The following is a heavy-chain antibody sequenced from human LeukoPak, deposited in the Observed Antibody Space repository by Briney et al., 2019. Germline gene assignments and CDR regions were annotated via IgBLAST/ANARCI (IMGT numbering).Heavy chain of an antibody. V-gene: IGHV4-59*01. CDR2: VSDTGRT. CDR3: ARLLDNDNSGAPDTFDI. CDR1: SVSISPNY. J-gene: IGHJ3*02. Sequence: PETLSHTCSVSSVSISPNYWSWLRQSPGKGLEWIAYVSDTGRTRYNPSLQSRLTISLDTSNNHFSLQLSSVTAADTALYYCARLLDNDNSGAPDTFDIWGQGKMGTVSS. D-gene: IGHD3-22*01.